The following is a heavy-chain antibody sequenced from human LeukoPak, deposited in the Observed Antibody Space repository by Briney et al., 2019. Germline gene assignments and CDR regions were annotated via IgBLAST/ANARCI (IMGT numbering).Heavy chain of an antibody. V-gene: IGHV3-23*01. Sequence: GGSLRLSCAASGFTFSRYDMSWARQAPGKGLEWVSAISGSGGSTYYAGSVKGRFTISRDNSKNTLYLQMNSLRAEDTAVYYCAKVPSGYYDSSGYDYWGQGALVTVSS. J-gene: IGHJ4*02. CDR2: ISGSGGST. CDR3: AKVPSGYYDSSGYDY. CDR1: GFTFSRYD. D-gene: IGHD3-22*01.